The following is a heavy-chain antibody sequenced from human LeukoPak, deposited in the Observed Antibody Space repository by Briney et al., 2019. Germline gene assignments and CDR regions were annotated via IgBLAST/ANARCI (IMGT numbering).Heavy chain of an antibody. J-gene: IGHJ4*02. D-gene: IGHD3-22*01. V-gene: IGHV4-34*01. CDR2: INHGGST. CDR3: ARGCYYDSTGYRKPVDY. Sequence: SETLSLTCAVYSWSFSRYYWSWIRQSPGKGLEWIGEINHGGSTNYNPSLKSRVTISVDTSKNQFSLKLSSVTAADTAVYYCARGCYYDSTGYRKPVDYWGQGTLVTVSS. CDR1: SWSFSRYY.